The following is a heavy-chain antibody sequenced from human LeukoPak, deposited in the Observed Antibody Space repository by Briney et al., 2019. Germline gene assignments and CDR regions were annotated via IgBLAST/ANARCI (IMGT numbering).Heavy chain of an antibody. V-gene: IGHV3-74*01. J-gene: IGHJ5*02. CDR2: INSDGSSI. Sequence: PGGSLRLSCAASGFTFSSYWMHWVRQAPGKGLAWVSRINSDGSSISYADSVKGRFTISRDNAKNTLNLQMNSLRAEDTAVYFCARTKGVSSTNWFDPWGQGTLVTVSS. CDR1: GFTFSSYW. D-gene: IGHD6-13*01. CDR3: ARTKGVSSTNWFDP.